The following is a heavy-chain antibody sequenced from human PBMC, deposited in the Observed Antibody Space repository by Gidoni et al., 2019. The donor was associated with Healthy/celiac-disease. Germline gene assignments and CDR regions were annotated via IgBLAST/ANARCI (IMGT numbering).Heavy chain of an antibody. D-gene: IGHD3-22*01. CDR1: GGSISSYY. CDR3: ASALPNYYDSQEYFDY. Sequence: QVQLQESGPGLVKPSETLSLTCTVSGGSISSYYWSWIRQPAGKGLEWIGRIYTSGSTNYNPSLKSRVTMSVDTSKNQFSLKLSSVTAADTAVYYCASALPNYYDSQEYFDYWGQGTLVTVSS. CDR2: IYTSGST. V-gene: IGHV4-4*07. J-gene: IGHJ4*02.